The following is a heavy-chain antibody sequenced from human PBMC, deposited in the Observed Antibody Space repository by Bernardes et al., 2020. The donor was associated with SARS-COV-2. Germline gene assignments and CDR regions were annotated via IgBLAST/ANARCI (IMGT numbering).Heavy chain of an antibody. CDR3: TLFLPAPAVPL. V-gene: IGHV4-34*01. Sequence: SETLSLTCAVSGGSLSGHYWSWSRQPPGKGLEWIGDFAHSGTTYYNPSLKSRLTVSADTSKNQFSLRLTSVTAADTAIYYCTLFLPAPAVPLWGQGTLVTVSS. CDR1: GGSLSGHY. D-gene: IGHD3-3*01. CDR2: FAHSGTT. J-gene: IGHJ4*02.